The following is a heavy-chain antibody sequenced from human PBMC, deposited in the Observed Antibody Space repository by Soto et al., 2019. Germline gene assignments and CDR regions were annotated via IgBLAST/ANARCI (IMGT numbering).Heavy chain of an antibody. D-gene: IGHD5-12*01. CDR3: SRRGDDSLSVDFDR. J-gene: IGHJ4*02. V-gene: IGHV1-69*08. CDR1: GDTFSTYT. Sequence: QVQLVQSGAEVKKPGSSVTVSCTVSGDTFSTYTINWVRQAPRQGLEWMGRIIPVLGPPNYSQTFQGRLTITADTSTNTVYMELSSLRSEDTAVYFCSRRGDDSLSVDFDRWGQGTLVTVSS. CDR2: IIPVLGPP.